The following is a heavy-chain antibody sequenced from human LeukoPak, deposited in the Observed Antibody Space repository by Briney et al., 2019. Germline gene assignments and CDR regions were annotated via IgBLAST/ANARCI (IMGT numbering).Heavy chain of an antibody. J-gene: IGHJ4*02. Sequence: GGSLRLSCAASGFTFSSYSMNWVRQAPGKGLEWVSSISSSSSYIYYADSVKGRFTISRDNAKNSLYLQMNSLRAEDTAVYYCARAGRFLEWLFIFDYWGQGTLVTVSS. CDR1: GFTFSSYS. CDR2: ISSSSSYI. CDR3: ARAGRFLEWLFIFDY. V-gene: IGHV3-21*01. D-gene: IGHD3-3*01.